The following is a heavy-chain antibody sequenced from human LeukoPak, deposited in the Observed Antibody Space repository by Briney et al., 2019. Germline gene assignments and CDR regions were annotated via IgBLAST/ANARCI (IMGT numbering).Heavy chain of an antibody. J-gene: IGHJ4*02. Sequence: GASVKVSCKASGGTFSSYGISWVRQAPGQGLEWMGWISAYNGNTNYAQKLQGRVTMTTDTSTSTAYMELRSLRSDDTAVYYCARESTMFGELDSGDYWGQGTLVTVSS. V-gene: IGHV1-18*01. CDR2: ISAYNGNT. CDR3: ARESTMFGELDSGDY. CDR1: GGTFSSYG. D-gene: IGHD3-10*02.